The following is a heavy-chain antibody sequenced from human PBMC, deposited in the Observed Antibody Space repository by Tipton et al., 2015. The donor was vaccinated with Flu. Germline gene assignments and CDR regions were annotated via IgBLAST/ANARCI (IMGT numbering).Heavy chain of an antibody. CDR1: GFTFSSYG. D-gene: IGHD3-16*01. J-gene: IGHJ5*02. V-gene: IGHV3-7*01. CDR3: VRFAGGS. CDR2: INQDGSEK. Sequence: GSLRLSCAASGFTFSSYGMHWVRQAPGKGLEWVAHINQDGSEKNYVDSVKGRFTISRDNAKNSLYLQMNSLRADDTALYYCVRFAGGSWGQGTLVTVSS.